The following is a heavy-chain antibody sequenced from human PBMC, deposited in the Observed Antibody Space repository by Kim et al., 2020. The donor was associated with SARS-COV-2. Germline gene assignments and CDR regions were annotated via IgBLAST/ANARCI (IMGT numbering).Heavy chain of an antibody. CDR3: ARSLTTVTTGRPFRGNWFDP. D-gene: IGHD4-17*01. V-gene: IGHV4-39*01. CDR1: GGSISSSSYY. Sequence: SETLSLTCTVSGGSISSSSYYWGWIRQPPGKGLEWIGSIYYSGSTYYNPSLKSRVTISVDTSKNQFSLKLSSVTAADTAVYYCARSLTTVTTGRPFRGNWFDPWGQGTLVTVSS. J-gene: IGHJ5*02. CDR2: IYYSGST.